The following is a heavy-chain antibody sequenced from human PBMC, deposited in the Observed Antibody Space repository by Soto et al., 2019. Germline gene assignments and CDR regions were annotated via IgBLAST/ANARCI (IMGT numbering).Heavy chain of an antibody. CDR3: ASEVGAIWSDSDY. Sequence: SVKVSCKASGGTFSSYAISWVRQAPGQGLEWMGGIIPISGTANYAQKFQGRVTITADESTSTAYMELSSLRSEDTAVYYCASEVGAIWSDSDYWGQGTLVTVSS. J-gene: IGHJ4*02. CDR1: GGTFSSYA. CDR2: IIPISGTA. V-gene: IGHV1-69*13. D-gene: IGHD1-26*01.